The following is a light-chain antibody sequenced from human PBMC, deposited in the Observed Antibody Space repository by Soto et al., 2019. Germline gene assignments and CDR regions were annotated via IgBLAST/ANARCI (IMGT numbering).Light chain of an antibody. Sequence: QSALTQPASVSGSPGQSITISCTGASSDVGSHNLVSWYQQHPGKAPKLIIYGSNKRPSGVSNRFFGSKSDNTASLTISGLQAEYDADYYCCSYAGSRTYVFGTGTKVTVL. CDR2: GSN. V-gene: IGLV2-23*01. CDR3: CSYAGSRTYV. J-gene: IGLJ1*01. CDR1: SSDVGSHNL.